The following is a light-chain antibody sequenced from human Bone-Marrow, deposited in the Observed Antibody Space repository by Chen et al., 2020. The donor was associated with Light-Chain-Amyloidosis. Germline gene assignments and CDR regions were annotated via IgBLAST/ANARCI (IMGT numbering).Light chain of an antibody. CDR2: EVS. CDR3: TSYTSSNTIL. V-gene: IGLV2-14*01. J-gene: IGLJ2*01. CDR1: SSDVGGYNY. Sequence: QSALTQPASVSGSPGPSITISCNGTSSDVGGYNYVSWYQHSPGKAPKLIIYEVSKRPSVVSNRFSGSKSGNTASLTISGLQAEDETDYYCTSYTSSNTILFGGGTKLTVL.